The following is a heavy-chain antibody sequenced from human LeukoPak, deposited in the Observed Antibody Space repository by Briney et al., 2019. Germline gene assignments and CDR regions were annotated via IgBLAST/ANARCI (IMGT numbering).Heavy chain of an antibody. CDR3: ARGDPHADL. J-gene: IGHJ5*02. Sequence: PGGSLTLSCAASGFDLHIYETNSVRQAPGKGLEWIADITISGHTKNYADSVKGRFTISRDSARTSLYLQMNSLRVEDTGVYFCARGDPHADLWGQGTLVTVSS. CDR1: GFDLHIYE. V-gene: IGHV3-48*03. CDR2: ITISGHTK.